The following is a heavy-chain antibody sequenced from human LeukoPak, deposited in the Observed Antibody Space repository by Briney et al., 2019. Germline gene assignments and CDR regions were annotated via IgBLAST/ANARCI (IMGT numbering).Heavy chain of an antibody. J-gene: IGHJ5*02. CDR1: GFTFDDYA. Sequence: PGGSLRLSCAASGFTFDDYAMHWVRQAPGRGLEWVSLITWDGSSTYYADSVKGRFTISRDNSKNSLYLQMNSLKPEDTALYYCAKDRYCSGGSCYMNRFDPWGQGTLVTVSS. CDR3: AKDRYCSGGSCYMNRFDP. CDR2: ITWDGSST. D-gene: IGHD2-15*01. V-gene: IGHV3-43D*03.